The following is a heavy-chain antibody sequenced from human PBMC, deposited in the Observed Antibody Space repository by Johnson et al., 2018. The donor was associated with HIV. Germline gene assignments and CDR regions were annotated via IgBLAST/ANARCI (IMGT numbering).Heavy chain of an antibody. D-gene: IGHD1-26*01. J-gene: IGHJ3*02. CDR3: ANEPSLSGSYRIPLFDI. CDR2: ISWNSGNI. Sequence: VQLVESGGGLVQPGRSLRLSCAASGFTFDDYAMHWVRQAPGKGLEWVSGISWNSGNIGYADSVKGRVTISRDNAKNSLYLQMNSLRAEDTALYYCANEPSLSGSYRIPLFDIWGQGTMVTVSS. V-gene: IGHV3-9*01. CDR1: GFTFDDYA.